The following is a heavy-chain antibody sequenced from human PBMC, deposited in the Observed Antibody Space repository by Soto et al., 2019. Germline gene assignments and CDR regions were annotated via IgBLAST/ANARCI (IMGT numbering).Heavy chain of an antibody. J-gene: IGHJ6*02. V-gene: IGHV5-51*01. CDR2: IYPGDSDT. Sequence: LGESLKISCEGFGYSFSSFWIGWVRQMPGKGLEWMGIIYPGDSDTRYSPSFQGQVTISADKSISTAYLQWSSLKASDTAMYYCARTAYCGGDCYRYYYYGMDVWGQGTTVTVSS. CDR1: GYSFSSFW. CDR3: ARTAYCGGDCYRYYYYGMDV. D-gene: IGHD2-21*02.